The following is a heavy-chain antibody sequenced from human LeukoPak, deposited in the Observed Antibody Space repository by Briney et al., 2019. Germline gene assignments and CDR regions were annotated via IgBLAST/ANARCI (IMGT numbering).Heavy chain of an antibody. J-gene: IGHJ4*02. D-gene: IGHD5-18*01. V-gene: IGHV3-21*01. Sequence: GGSLRLSCAASGYTFSSYTINWVRQAPGKGLEWVSSISSSGSYIYYADSVKGRFTVSRDNAKNSLYLQMKSLRAEDTAVYYCARDRGSRRYNNGYSEYWGQGALVTVSS. CDR1: GYTFSSYT. CDR3: ARDRGSRRYNNGYSEY. CDR2: ISSSGSYI.